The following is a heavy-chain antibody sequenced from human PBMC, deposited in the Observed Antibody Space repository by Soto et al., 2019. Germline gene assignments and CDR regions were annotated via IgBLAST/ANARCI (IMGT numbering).Heavy chain of an antibody. CDR1: GFTFSSYW. J-gene: IGHJ4*02. CDR3: ARVNPGYSYVNY. D-gene: IGHD5-18*01. V-gene: IGHV3-74*01. CDR2: INSDGSTT. Sequence: EVQLVESGGGLVQPGGSLRLSCAASGFTFSSYWMLWVRQAPGKGLVWVSRINSDGSTTSYADSVKGRFTISRDNAKNTLYLQMTSLRAEDTAVYYCARVNPGYSYVNYWGQGTRVTVSS.